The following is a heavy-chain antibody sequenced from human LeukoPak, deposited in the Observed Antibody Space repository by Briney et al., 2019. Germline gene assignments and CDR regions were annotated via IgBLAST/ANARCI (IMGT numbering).Heavy chain of an antibody. D-gene: IGHD3-10*01. CDR3: ARASPPRFGVRQLLLDY. CDR2: IYTSGST. Sequence: SETLSLTCTVSGDSISSYYWSWIRQPAGKGLEWIGRIYTSGSTNYNPSLKSRVTMSLDTSKNQFSLQLNSVTPEDTAVYYCARASPPRFGVRQLLLDYWGQGTLVTVSS. J-gene: IGHJ4*02. CDR1: GDSISSYY. V-gene: IGHV4-4*07.